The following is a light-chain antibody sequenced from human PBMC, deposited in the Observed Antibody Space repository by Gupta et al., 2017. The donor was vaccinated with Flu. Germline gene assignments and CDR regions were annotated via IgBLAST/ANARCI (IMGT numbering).Light chain of an antibody. J-gene: IGLJ2*01. CDR3: CAYAAASTWA. Sequence: QSALTQPASVSGSPGQSITISCTGTSSDVGSYNLVSWYQQYPGKVPNLIIYESTKRPSGVSVRFSGAKSGNTASLTISGLHPEDEANYYCCAYAAASTWAFGGGTKVTVL. V-gene: IGLV2-23*01. CDR1: SSDVGSYNL. CDR2: EST.